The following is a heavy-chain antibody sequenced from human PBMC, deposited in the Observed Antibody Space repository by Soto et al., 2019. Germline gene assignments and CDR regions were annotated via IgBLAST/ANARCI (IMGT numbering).Heavy chain of an antibody. Sequence: QVQVVQSGVEVRRPGSSAKVSCKASGDTFKNCVISWVRQAPGQGLEWMGGIIPLFGTTDFAQRFQGRLTITTEESTTTAYMELSRLRSEDTATYYCAAELGFGKLSVVWGQGTTVIVSS. V-gene: IGHV1-69*01. CDR2: IIPLFGTT. CDR1: GDTFKNCV. D-gene: IGHD3-10*01. CDR3: AAELGFGKLSVV. J-gene: IGHJ6*02.